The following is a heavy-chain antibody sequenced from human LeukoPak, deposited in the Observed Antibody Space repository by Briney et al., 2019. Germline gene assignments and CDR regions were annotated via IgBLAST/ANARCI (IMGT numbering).Heavy chain of an antibody. V-gene: IGHV4-59*08. CDR2: IYYIGST. CDR1: GGSISSYY. Sequence: SETLSLTCTVSGGSISSYYWSWIRQVPGKGLEWIAYIYYIGSTDYNPSLKSRVTISVDTSKNQFSLNVSSVTAADTAVYYCARGVGQEGAFDIWGQGTMVTVSS. CDR3: ARGVGQEGAFDI. J-gene: IGHJ3*02. D-gene: IGHD3-10*01.